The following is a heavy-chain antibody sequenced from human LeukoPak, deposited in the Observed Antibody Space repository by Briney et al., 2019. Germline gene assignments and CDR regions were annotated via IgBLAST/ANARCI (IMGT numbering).Heavy chain of an antibody. D-gene: IGHD5-12*01. CDR3: ARGPHQWLRQYYMVV. Sequence: SETLSLTCAVSGGSFSGYYWSWIRQPPGKGQEWIGGINISGSTNYNPSPTSQVTISVDTSKNQFSLKLSSVTAADTAVYYGARGPHQWLRQYYMVVWGKGATVTVSS. CDR2: INISGST. CDR1: GGSFSGYY. J-gene: IGHJ6*03. V-gene: IGHV4-34*01.